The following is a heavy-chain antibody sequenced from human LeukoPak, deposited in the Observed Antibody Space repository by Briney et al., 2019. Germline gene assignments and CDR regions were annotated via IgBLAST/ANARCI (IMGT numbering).Heavy chain of an antibody. CDR1: GGTFSSYA. V-gene: IGHV1-69*06. J-gene: IGHJ4*02. D-gene: IGHD3-16*01. Sequence: SVTVSFKASGGTFSSYAISWVRQAPGQGLEWMGRIIPIFGTANYAQKFQGRVTITADKSTSTAYMELSSLRSEDTAVYYCARGLGSDYFDYWGQGTLVTVSS. CDR3: ARGLGSDYFDY. CDR2: IIPIFGTA.